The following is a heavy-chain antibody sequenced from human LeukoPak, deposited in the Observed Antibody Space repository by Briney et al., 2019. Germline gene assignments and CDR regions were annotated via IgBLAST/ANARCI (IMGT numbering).Heavy chain of an antibody. Sequence: GGSLRLSCAASGFTFSSYAMSWVRQAPGKGLEWVSAISGSGGSTYYADSVKGRFTISRDNSKNTLYLQMNSLRAEDTAVYYCAKAGDGHNYRYYYYYMDVWGKGTTVTVSS. D-gene: IGHD5-24*01. CDR1: GFTFSSYA. CDR3: AKAGDGHNYRYYYYYMDV. CDR2: ISGSGGST. V-gene: IGHV3-23*01. J-gene: IGHJ6*03.